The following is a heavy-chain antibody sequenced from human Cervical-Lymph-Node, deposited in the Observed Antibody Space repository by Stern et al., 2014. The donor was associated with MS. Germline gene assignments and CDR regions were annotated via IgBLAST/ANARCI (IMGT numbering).Heavy chain of an antibody. CDR3: ARAPSSGWYLYYFDY. D-gene: IGHD6-19*01. J-gene: IGHJ4*02. CDR1: GGTFSSYA. CDR2: TIPIFGTA. V-gene: IGHV1-69*01. Sequence: HVQLVQSGAEVKKPGSSVKVSCKASGGTFSSYAISWAPQAPGQGLEWMGGTIPIFGTANYAQKFQGRVTITADESTSTAYMELSSLRSEDTAVYYCARAPSSGWYLYYFDYWGQGTLVTVSS.